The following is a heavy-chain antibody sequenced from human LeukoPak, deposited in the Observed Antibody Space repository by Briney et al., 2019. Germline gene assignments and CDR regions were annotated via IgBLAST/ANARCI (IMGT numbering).Heavy chain of an antibody. CDR3: AKGSRGSYHY. J-gene: IGHJ4*02. V-gene: IGHV3-23*01. Sequence: SGGSLRLSCAASGFTFNSDAMTWVRQAPEKGLEWVSSITDSGVDTYYADSVKGRFTISRDNSKNTLFLQMNSLRAEDTAVYYCAKGSRGSYHYWGPGTLVTVSS. CDR1: GFTFNSDA. CDR2: ITDSGVDT. D-gene: IGHD1-26*01.